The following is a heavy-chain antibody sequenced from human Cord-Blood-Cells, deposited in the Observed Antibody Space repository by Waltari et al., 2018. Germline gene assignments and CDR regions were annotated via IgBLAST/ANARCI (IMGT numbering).Heavy chain of an antibody. CDR2: IIPILGIA. CDR3: AREPCSSTSCENWYFDL. Sequence: QVQLVQSGAEVKKPGSSVKVSCKASGGTFSSYAISWVRQAPGQGLEWMGRIIPILGIANYAQKFQGRVTITADKSTSTAYMELSSLRSEDTAVYYCAREPCSSTSCENWYFDLWGRDTLVTVSS. CDR1: GGTFSSYA. V-gene: IGHV1-69*09. D-gene: IGHD2-2*01. J-gene: IGHJ2*01.